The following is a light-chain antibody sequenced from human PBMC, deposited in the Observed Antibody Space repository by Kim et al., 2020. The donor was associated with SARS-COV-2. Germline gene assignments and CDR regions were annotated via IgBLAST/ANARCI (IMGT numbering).Light chain of an antibody. V-gene: IGLV3-19*01. CDR3: NSRDSSGNHLV. CDR1: SLRSFY. CDR2: GKN. J-gene: IGLJ3*02. Sequence: ALRNTVSITCQGDSLRSFYASWYQQHPCQAPVLVIYGKNNRPPGIPDRFSGSSSGNTASLTITGAQAEDEADYYCNSRDSSGNHLVFGGGTQLTVL.